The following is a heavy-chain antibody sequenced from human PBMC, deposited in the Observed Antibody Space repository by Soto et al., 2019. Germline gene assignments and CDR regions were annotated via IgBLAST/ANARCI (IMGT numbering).Heavy chain of an antibody. J-gene: IGHJ4*02. D-gene: IGHD3-3*01. V-gene: IGHV4-30-4*01. CDR2: IYYSGST. CDR3: ARDVKRSIYDFWSGYLDY. Sequence: PSETLSLTCTVSGGSISSGDYYWSWIRQPPGKGLEWIGYIYYSGSTYYNPSLKSRVTISGDTSKNQFSLKLSSVTAADTAVYYCARDVKRSIYDFWSGYLDYWGQGTLVTV. CDR1: GGSISSGDYY.